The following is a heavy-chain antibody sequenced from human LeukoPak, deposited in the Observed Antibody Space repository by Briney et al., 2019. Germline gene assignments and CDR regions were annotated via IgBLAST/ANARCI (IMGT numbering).Heavy chain of an antibody. J-gene: IGHJ6*02. CDR1: GGSINYYY. D-gene: IGHD2/OR15-2a*01. CDR3: AKGGSTNFYYGDV. Sequence: PSETLSLTCTVSGGSINYYYWNWIRQPPGKGLEWIGYIHSSGNTRYNPSLRSRVTMSVDTSKNQFSLKLSSVTAADTAVYYCAKGGSTNFYYGDVWGQGTTVTVSS. V-gene: IGHV4-59*01. CDR2: IHSSGNT.